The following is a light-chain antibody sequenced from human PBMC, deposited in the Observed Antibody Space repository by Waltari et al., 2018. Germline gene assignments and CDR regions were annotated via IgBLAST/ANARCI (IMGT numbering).Light chain of an antibody. V-gene: IGKV1-27*01. Sequence: EIQITQSPSSLSASAADRVTITCRASKGISNFLAWYQQKPGRVPKVLIYAASTLQSGVPSRFSGSGSGTDFTLTISSLQPEDVATYYCQKYNSAPRTFGQGTRVEIK. CDR3: QKYNSAPRT. CDR1: KGISNF. CDR2: AAS. J-gene: IGKJ1*01.